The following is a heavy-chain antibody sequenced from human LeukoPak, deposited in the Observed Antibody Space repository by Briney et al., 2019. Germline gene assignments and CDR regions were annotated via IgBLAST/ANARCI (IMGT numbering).Heavy chain of an antibody. V-gene: IGHV1-2*02. CDR2: INPNSGGT. J-gene: IGHJ6*02. CDR1: GYTFTDYY. Sequence: ASVKVSCKASGYTFTDYYMHWVRQAPGQGLEWMGWINPNSGGTNYAQKFQGRVTMTRDTSISTAYLELRGLRSDDSAVYFCARTTTYYFFGMDVWGQGTTVTVSS. D-gene: IGHD1/OR15-1a*01. CDR3: ARTTTYYFFGMDV.